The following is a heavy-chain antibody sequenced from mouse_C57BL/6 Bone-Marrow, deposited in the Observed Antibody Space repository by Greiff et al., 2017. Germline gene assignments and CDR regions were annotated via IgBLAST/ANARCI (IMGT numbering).Heavy chain of an antibody. Sequence: QVQLQQPGAELVMPGASVKLSCKASGYTFTSYWMHWVKQRPGQGLEWIGEIDPSDSYTNYNHKFKGKSTLTVDKSSSTAYMQLSSLTSEDSAVYYCASEGLCLDYAMDYWGQGTAVTVSS. CDR1: GYTFTSYW. V-gene: IGHV1-69*01. J-gene: IGHJ4*01. CDR2: IDPSDSYT. CDR3: ASEGLCLDYAMDY. D-gene: IGHD1-1*02.